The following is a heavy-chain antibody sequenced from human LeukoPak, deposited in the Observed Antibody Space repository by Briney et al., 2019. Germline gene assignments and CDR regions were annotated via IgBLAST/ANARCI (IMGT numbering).Heavy chain of an antibody. CDR2: INPSGGST. V-gene: IGHV1-46*01. D-gene: IGHD6-6*01. CDR1: GYTFTSYY. CDR3: ATTPTRVYWPHLGPNWFDP. Sequence: ASVKVSCKASGYTFTSYYMHWVRQAPGQGLEWMGIINPSGGSTSYAQKFQGRVTITADKSTSTAYMELSSLRSEDTAVYYCATTPTRVYWPHLGPNWFDPWGQGTLVTVSS. J-gene: IGHJ5*02.